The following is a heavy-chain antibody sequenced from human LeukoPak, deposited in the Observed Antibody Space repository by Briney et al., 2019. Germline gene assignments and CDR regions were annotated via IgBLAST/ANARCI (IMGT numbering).Heavy chain of an antibody. V-gene: IGHV4-34*01. CDR3: ARRARYSSGWYWFDP. CDR2: INHSGSA. CDR1: GGSFSGYY. Sequence: PSETLSLTCAVYGGSFSGYYWSWIRQPPGKGLEWIGEINHSGSANYNPSLKSRVTISVDKSKNQFSLKLSSVTAADTAVYYCARRARYSSGWYWFDPWGQGTLVTVSS. J-gene: IGHJ5*02. D-gene: IGHD6-19*01.